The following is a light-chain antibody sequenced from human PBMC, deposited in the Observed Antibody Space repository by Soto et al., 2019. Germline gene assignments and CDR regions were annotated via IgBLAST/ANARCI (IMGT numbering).Light chain of an antibody. CDR2: SAS. J-gene: IGKJ1*01. CDR1: QGISTY. CDR3: QQANSFPLT. Sequence: DIQMTQSPSSVSASVGDRVTITCRASQGISTYLAWYQQKPGKAPNLLIYSASILQSGVPSRFSGSGSGTDFTLTITSLQPEDVATYYCQQANSFPLTFGQGTNVEIK. V-gene: IGKV1-12*01.